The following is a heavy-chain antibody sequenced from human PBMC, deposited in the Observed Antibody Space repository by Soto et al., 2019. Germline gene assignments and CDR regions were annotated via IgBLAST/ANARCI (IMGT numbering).Heavy chain of an antibody. CDR1: GYTFTRYG. CDR3: AMVDVYVTPSPQDV. D-gene: IGHD3-16*01. J-gene: IGHJ6*02. CDR2: INTYNGNT. V-gene: IGHV1-18*01. Sequence: QVQLVQSGAEVKNPGASVKVSCKAPGYTFTRYGIGWARQAPGQGLEWMGWINTYNGNTNYAQNVQGRVTLATGTSTSTAYMELRSLRYNDTAIYYCAMVDVYVTPSPQDVWGQGTTVNVSS.